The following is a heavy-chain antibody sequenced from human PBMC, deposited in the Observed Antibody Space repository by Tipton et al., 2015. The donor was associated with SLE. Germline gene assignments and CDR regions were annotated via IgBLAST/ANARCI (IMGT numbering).Heavy chain of an antibody. CDR1: GASISSHY. V-gene: IGHV4-59*11. D-gene: IGHD2-2*02. CDR3: ARATTAIAPFDN. J-gene: IGHJ4*02. Sequence: LSLTCSVSGASISSHYWSWIRQPPGKGLEWIGYISDSGSTNYNPSLKSRVTISVDTSKNQFSLKLSSVTAADTALYYCARATTAIAPFDNWGQGTLVTVSS. CDR2: ISDSGST.